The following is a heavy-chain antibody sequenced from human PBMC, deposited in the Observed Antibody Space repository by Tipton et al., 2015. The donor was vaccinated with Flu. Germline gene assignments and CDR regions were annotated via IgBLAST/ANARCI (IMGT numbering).Heavy chain of an antibody. Sequence: TLSLTCSVSGDSISSGDSYWSWIRQPAGKGLEWIGRIYTTGSTNYIYYSPSLKSRVTMSVDTSKNQFSLKLSSVTAADTAVYYCARDLRGYRGYTGGDAFDVWGQGTMVTVSS. V-gene: IGHV4-61*02. CDR3: ARDLRGYRGYTGGDAFDV. CDR1: GDSISSGDSY. CDR2: IYTTGST. D-gene: IGHD5-12*01. J-gene: IGHJ3*01.